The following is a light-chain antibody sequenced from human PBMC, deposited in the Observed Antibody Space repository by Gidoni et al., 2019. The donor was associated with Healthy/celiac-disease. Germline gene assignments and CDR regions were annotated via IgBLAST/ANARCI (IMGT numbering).Light chain of an antibody. CDR2: AS. CDR1: QSISSY. Sequence: DIQMTQSPSSLSASVGDRVTITCRASQSISSYLNWYQQKPGKAPKLRISASSLQSGVPSRFSGSGSGTDFTLTISSLQPEDFATYYCQQSYSTPLTFGGGTKVEIK. J-gene: IGKJ4*01. CDR3: QQSYSTPLT. V-gene: IGKV1-39*01.